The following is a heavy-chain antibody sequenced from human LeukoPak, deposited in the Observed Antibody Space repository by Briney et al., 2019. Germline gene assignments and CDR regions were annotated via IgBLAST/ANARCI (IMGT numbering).Heavy chain of an antibody. D-gene: IGHD4-17*01. CDR3: AKDQTYGDYDY. CDR2: ISGSGGST. V-gene: IGHV3-23*01. Sequence: PGGPLRLSCPPSGSTFTSNAITWVPQPPGKGLDGVSAISGSGGSTYYADSVKGRFTISRDNSKNTPYLQMNSLRAEDTAVYYCAKDQTYGDYDYWGQGTLVTVSS. CDR1: GSTFTSNA. J-gene: IGHJ4*02.